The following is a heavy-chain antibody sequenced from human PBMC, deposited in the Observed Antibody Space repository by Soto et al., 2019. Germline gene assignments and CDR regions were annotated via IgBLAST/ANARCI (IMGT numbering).Heavy chain of an antibody. CDR3: ARGACSSTSCSGFDY. J-gene: IGHJ4*02. Sequence: QVQLQQWGAGLLKPSETLSLTCAVYGGSFSGYYWSWIRQPPGKGLEWIGEINHSGSTNYNPSLKSRVTISVDTSKNQCSLKLSSVTAADTAVYYCARGACSSTSCSGFDYWGQGTLVTVSS. CDR1: GGSFSGYY. V-gene: IGHV4-34*01. CDR2: INHSGST. D-gene: IGHD2-2*01.